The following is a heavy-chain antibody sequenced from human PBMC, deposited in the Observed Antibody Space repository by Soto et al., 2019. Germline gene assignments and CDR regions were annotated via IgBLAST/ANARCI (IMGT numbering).Heavy chain of an antibody. CDR1: GGSVNGYY. D-gene: IGHD3-3*01. CDR2: INHTGGT. J-gene: IGHJ5*02. V-gene: IGHV4-34*01. CDR3: ATRITVFGLLIPPFDP. Sequence: SETLSLTCTVYGGSVNGYYWNWIRQPPGKGLEWIGEINHTGGTHYNPSLKSRVTMSVDTSKNQFSLRLSSVTAADTAIYYCATRITVFGLLIPPFDPWGQGTQLTVSS.